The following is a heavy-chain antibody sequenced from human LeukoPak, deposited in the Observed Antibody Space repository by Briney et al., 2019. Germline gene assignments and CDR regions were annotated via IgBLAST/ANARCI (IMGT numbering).Heavy chain of an antibody. J-gene: IGHJ6*02. CDR3: ARHSGSGYYSYFYTMDV. Sequence: SETLSLTCAVSGGSISSSTYYWGWIRQPPGKGLEWIGCIYETGSTYYKPSLKSRVTISVDTSKNQFSLKLTSVTAADTAVYYCARHSGSGYYSYFYTMDVWGQGATVAVSS. CDR2: IYETGST. D-gene: IGHD2-15*01. CDR1: GGSISSSTYY. V-gene: IGHV4-39*01.